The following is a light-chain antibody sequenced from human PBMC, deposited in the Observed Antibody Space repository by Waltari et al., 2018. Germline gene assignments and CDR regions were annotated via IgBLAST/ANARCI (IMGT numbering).Light chain of an antibody. CDR2: KAS. CDR3: QQYNSYPWT. V-gene: IGKV1-5*03. J-gene: IGKJ1*01. CDR1: HSIRSW. Sequence: TCRARHSIRSWLAVYQQKPGKAPKLLIYKASSLESGVPSRFSGSGSGTEFTLTISSLQPDDFATYYCQQYNSYPWTFGQWTKVEIK.